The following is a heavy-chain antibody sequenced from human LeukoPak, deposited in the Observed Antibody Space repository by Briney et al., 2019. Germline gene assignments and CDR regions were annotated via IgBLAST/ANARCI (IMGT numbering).Heavy chain of an antibody. Sequence: ASVKVSCKASGYTFTGHSMYWVRQAPGQGLEWMGWIKPNSGGTNYAQKFQGRVTMTRDTSISTAYMELSSLRSEDTAVYYCARGLYGSGSSYFDYWGQGTLVTVSS. CDR2: IKPNSGGT. D-gene: IGHD3-10*01. V-gene: IGHV1-2*02. CDR3: ARGLYGSGSSYFDY. J-gene: IGHJ4*02. CDR1: GYTFTGHS.